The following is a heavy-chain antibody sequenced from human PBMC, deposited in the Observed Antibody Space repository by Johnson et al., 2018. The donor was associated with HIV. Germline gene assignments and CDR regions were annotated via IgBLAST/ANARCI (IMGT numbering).Heavy chain of an antibody. CDR1: GFTFDDYA. CDR2: IGWDGGSR. Sequence: VQLVESGGVVVQPGGSLRLSCAASGFTFDDYAMHWVRQAPGKGLEWVSLIGWDGGSRYYGDSVKGRFTISRDNSKNSLYLQMNSLRTEDTALYYCAKAQGSLPVEIYAFDIWGQGTMVTVSS. D-gene: IGHD1-26*01. V-gene: IGHV3-43*01. J-gene: IGHJ3*02. CDR3: AKAQGSLPVEIYAFDI.